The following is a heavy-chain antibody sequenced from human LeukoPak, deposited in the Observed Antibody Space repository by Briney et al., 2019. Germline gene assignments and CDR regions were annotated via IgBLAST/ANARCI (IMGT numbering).Heavy chain of an antibody. CDR2: ISAYNGNT. Sequence: ASVKVSCKASGYTFTNYEISWVRQAPGQGLEWMGWISAYNGNTNYAQKFQGRVTMTTDTSTSTAYMELRSLRCDDTAVYYCARDDTATNLFDYWGQGTLVTVSS. CDR3: ARDDTATNLFDY. J-gene: IGHJ4*02. CDR1: GYTFTNYE. V-gene: IGHV1-18*01. D-gene: IGHD1-14*01.